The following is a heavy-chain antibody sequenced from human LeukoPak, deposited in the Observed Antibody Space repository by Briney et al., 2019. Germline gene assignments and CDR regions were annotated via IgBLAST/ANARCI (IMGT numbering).Heavy chain of an antibody. CDR2: INSDGSST. CDR1: GFTFSSYW. D-gene: IGHD5-18*01. CDR3: ARADTAMVYDYFDY. Sequence: GGSLRLSCAASGFTFSSYWMHWVRQAPGKGLVWVSRINSDGSSTSYADSVTGRFTISRDNAKNTLYLQMNSLRAEDTAVYYCARADTAMVYDYFDYWGQGTLVTVSS. V-gene: IGHV3-74*01. J-gene: IGHJ4*02.